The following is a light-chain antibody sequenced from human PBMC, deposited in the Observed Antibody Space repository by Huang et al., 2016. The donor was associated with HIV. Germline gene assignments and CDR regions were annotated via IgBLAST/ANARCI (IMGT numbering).Light chain of an antibody. Sequence: DIVMTQTPLSLSVTPGQPASISCNSSQSLLRSDGKTYLHWYLQMPGKSPHLLIYEVSNRFSGVPDRCSGSGSGSDFTLKISRVEAEDVGVYYCMQSIDLPLTFGGGTKVEIK. V-gene: IGKV2D-29*02. CDR2: EVS. CDR3: MQSIDLPLT. CDR1: QSLLRSDGKTY. J-gene: IGKJ4*01.